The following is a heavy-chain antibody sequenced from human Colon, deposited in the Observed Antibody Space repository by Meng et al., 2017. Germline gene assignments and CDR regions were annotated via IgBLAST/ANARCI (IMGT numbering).Heavy chain of an antibody. V-gene: IGHV4-39*01. J-gene: IGHJ5*02. Sequence: QPQLQESGPGLVKPSEALSLPCSGSGGSISTSGYYWGWLRQSPGKGLEWIGSIGHSGFTYYTPSVKSRVTVSIDTSKSQFSLKLTSVTAADTAVYFCVRSSAWVRTGFDPWGQGTLVTVSS. D-gene: IGHD3-22*01. CDR2: IGHSGFT. CDR1: GGSISTSGYY. CDR3: VRSSAWVRTGFDP.